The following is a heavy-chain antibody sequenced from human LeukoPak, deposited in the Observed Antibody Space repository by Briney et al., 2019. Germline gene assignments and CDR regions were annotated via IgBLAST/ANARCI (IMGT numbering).Heavy chain of an antibody. V-gene: IGHV4-4*02. Sequence: SETLSLTCAVSGGSISSSNWWSWVRQPPGKGLEWIGEIYHSGSTNYNPSLKSRVTISVDKSKNQFSLKLSSVTAADTAVYYCARGRRLGYCSSTSCYNLHFDYWGQGTLVTVSS. CDR1: GGSISSSNW. J-gene: IGHJ4*02. CDR2: IYHSGST. CDR3: ARGRRLGYCSSTSCYNLHFDY. D-gene: IGHD2-2*01.